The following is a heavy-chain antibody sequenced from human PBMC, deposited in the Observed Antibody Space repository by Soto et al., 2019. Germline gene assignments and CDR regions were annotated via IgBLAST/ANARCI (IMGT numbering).Heavy chain of an antibody. CDR1: GYTFTSYG. D-gene: IGHD1-26*01. J-gene: IGHJ6*02. Sequence: QVQLVQSGAEVKKPGASVKVSCKASGYTFTSYGISWVRQAPGQGLEWMGWISAHNGNTNYAQKLQARVTMTTDTSTSTAYMELRSLRSDDTAVYYCARYLIVGATAVKRPNGMDVWGQGTTVTVSS. V-gene: IGHV1-18*01. CDR2: ISAHNGNT. CDR3: ARYLIVGATAVKRPNGMDV.